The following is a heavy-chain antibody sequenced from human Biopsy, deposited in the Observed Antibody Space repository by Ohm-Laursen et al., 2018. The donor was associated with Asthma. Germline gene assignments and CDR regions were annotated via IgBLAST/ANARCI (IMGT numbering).Heavy chain of an antibody. V-gene: IGHV3-30*03. Sequence: SLRLSCAASGFTFSSYGMHWVRQAPGKGLEWVAVISYDGSNKYYADSVKGRFTISRDNSKNTLYLQMNSLRAEDTAVYYCAREGGDYLSGDYYYYGMDVWGQGTTVTVSS. J-gene: IGHJ6*02. D-gene: IGHD4-17*01. CDR3: AREGGDYLSGDYYYYGMDV. CDR2: ISYDGSNK. CDR1: GFTFSSYG.